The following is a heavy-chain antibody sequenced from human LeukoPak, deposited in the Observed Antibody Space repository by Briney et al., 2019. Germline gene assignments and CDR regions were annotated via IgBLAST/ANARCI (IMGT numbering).Heavy chain of an antibody. J-gene: IGHJ3*02. Sequence: SETLSLTCTVSGGSISSYYWSWIRQPPGKGLGWLGDIYYSGSTNYNPSLKSRVTISVDTSKNQFSLKLSSVTAADTAVYYCARDVPTEVGATNAFDIWGQGTMGTVSS. CDR2: IYYSGST. D-gene: IGHD1-26*01. CDR1: GGSISSYY. CDR3: ARDVPTEVGATNAFDI. V-gene: IGHV4-59*01.